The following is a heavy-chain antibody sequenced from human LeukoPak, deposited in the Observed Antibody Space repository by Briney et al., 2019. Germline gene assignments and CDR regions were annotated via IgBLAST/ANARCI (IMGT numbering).Heavy chain of an antibody. J-gene: IGHJ4*02. CDR1: GYTFTGYY. V-gene: IGHV1-2*02. D-gene: IGHD6-6*01. CDR2: INPSSGGT. Sequence: ASVKVSCKASGYTFTGYYMLWVRQAPGQGLEWMGWINPSSGGTNYAQKFQGRVTMTRDTSISTAYMELSRLRSDDTAVYYCARRYSSSSPVFGYWGQGTLVTVSS. CDR3: ARRYSSSSPVFGY.